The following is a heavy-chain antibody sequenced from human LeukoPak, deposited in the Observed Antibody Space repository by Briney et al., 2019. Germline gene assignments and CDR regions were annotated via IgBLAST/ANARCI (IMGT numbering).Heavy chain of an antibody. J-gene: IGHJ4*02. CDR2: ISSSGSTI. CDR3: ARDFGMTGKGPRERYSSCWYGIV. V-gene: IGHV3-11*04. CDR1: VFTFSDYY. D-gene: IGHD6-19*01. Sequence: GGSLRLSCAASVFTFSDYYMSWIRQAPGKGLEWVSYISSSGSTIYYADSVKGRFTIYRDNANNSLYLQMNSLRAEDTAVYSCARDFGMTGKGPRERYSSCWYGIVRGQGTLVTVSS.